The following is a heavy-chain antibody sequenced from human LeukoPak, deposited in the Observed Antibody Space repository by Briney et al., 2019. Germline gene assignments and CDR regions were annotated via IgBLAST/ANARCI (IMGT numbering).Heavy chain of an antibody. V-gene: IGHV3-23*01. J-gene: IGHJ4*02. CDR1: GFTFSSYS. D-gene: IGHD3-16*02. Sequence: GGSLRLSCAASGFTFSSYSMNWVRQAPGKGLEWVSAISGSGGSTYYADSVKGRFTISRDNSKNTLYLQMNSLRAEDTAVYYCAKEGGSGELSSYFDYWGQGTLVTVSS. CDR3: AKEGGSGELSSYFDY. CDR2: ISGSGGST.